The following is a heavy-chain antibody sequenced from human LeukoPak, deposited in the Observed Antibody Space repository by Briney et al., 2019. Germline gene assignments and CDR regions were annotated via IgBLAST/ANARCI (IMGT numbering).Heavy chain of an antibody. CDR3: ARKGKPNYYGSGNGLYYYGMDV. V-gene: IGHV1-46*01. CDR2: INPSGGST. D-gene: IGHD3-10*01. J-gene: IGHJ6*02. Sequence: GASVKVSCKASGYTFTSYYMHWVRQAPGQGLEWMGIINPSGGSTSYAQKFQGRVTMTRDTSTSTVYMELSSLRSEDTAVYYCARKGKPNYYGSGNGLYYYGMDVWGQGTTVTVSS. CDR1: GYTFTSYY.